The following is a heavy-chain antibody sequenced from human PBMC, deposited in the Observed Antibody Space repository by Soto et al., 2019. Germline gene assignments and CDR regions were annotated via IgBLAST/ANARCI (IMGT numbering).Heavy chain of an antibody. CDR1: GFTFSSYW. D-gene: IGHD4-17*01. CDR2: INSDGSST. J-gene: IGHJ6*03. V-gene: IGHV3-74*01. Sequence: EVQLVESGGGLVQPGGSLRLSCAASGFTFSSYWMHWVRQAPGKGLVWVSRINSDGSSTSYADSVKGRFTISRDNAKNTLYLQRNSLRAEDTAVYYCARVFYGDYSGVVVYYYMDVWGKGTTVTVSS. CDR3: ARVFYGDYSGVVVYYYMDV.